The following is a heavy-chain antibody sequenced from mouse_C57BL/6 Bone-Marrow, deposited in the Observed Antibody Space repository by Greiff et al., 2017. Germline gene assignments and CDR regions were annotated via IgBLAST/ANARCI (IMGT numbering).Heavy chain of an antibody. V-gene: IGHV1-64*01. Sequence: QVQLQQPGAELVKPGASVKLSCKASGYTFTSYGMHWVKQRPGQGLEWLGMIQPNSGSTNHNEKFKSKATLTVDNSSRTAYMQLSSLTSEDSAVYYCARESTTYFDYWGQGTTLTVSA. J-gene: IGHJ2*01. CDR3: ARESTTYFDY. D-gene: IGHD1-1*01. CDR2: IQPNSGST. CDR1: GYTFTSYG.